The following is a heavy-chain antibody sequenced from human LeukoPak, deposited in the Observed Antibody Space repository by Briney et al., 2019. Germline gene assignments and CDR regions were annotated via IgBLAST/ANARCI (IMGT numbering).Heavy chain of an antibody. V-gene: IGHV4-39*01. Sequence: SETLSLTCTVSGGSISSGSYYWGWIRQPPGKGLEWIASMYYSGTTFYSPPLKSRVTISVDTSKNQLSLKLGSVTAADTAVYYCARHPPRDGSAYDYWGQGTLVTVSS. J-gene: IGHJ4*02. CDR3: ARHPPRDGSAYDY. CDR2: MYYSGTT. CDR1: GGSISSGSYY.